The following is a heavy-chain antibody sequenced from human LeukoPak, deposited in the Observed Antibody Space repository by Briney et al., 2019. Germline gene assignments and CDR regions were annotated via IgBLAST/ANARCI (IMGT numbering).Heavy chain of an antibody. CDR2: ISGSGYST. D-gene: IGHD1-1*01. Sequence: GGSLRLSCTASGFTFSSYAMSWVRQAPGKGLEWVSIISGSGYSTYYADSVKGRFTISRDNSKNTLYLQMNSLRAEDTAVYYCARVGRVRKLDYYYMDVWGKGTTVTVSS. CDR1: GFTFSSYA. CDR3: ARVGRVRKLDYYYMDV. J-gene: IGHJ6*03. V-gene: IGHV3-23*01.